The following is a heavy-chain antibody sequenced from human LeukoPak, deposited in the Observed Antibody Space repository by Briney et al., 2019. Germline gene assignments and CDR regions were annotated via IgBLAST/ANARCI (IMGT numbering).Heavy chain of an antibody. CDR3: ARDSSGYYYLGGSYYGMDV. CDR2: VYYSGST. CDR1: GGSISSGGYY. Sequence: PSETLSLTCTVSGGSISSGGYYWSWIRQPPGKGLEWIGYVYYSGSTNYNPSLKSRVTISVDTSKNQFSLKLSSVTAADTAVYYCARDSSGYYYLGGSYYGMDVWGQGTTVTVSS. V-gene: IGHV4-61*08. D-gene: IGHD3-22*01. J-gene: IGHJ6*02.